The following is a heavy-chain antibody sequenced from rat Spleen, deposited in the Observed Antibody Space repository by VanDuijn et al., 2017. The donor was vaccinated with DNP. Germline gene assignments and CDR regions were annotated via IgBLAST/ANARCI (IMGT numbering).Heavy chain of an antibody. CDR3: ARYAGAEDY. V-gene: IGHV3-1*01. J-gene: IGHJ2*01. CDR1: GYSITSNH. D-gene: IGHD1-11*01. Sequence: EVQLQESGPGLVKPSQSLSLTCSVTGYSITSNHKWSWIRKFPGNKMEWIGHISYSGSTSYNPSLKSRISITRETSKNQFFLQLNSVTTEDTATYYCARYAGAEDYWGQGVMVTVSS. CDR2: ISYSGST.